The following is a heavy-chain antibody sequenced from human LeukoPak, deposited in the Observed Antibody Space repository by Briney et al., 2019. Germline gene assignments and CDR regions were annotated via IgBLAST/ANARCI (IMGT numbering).Heavy chain of an antibody. Sequence: GASVKVSCKASGYTFTSYGISWVRQAPGQGLEWMGWISAYNGNTNYAQKLRGRVTMTTDTSTSTAYMELRGLRSDDTAVYYCAGEGVAVADGAFDIWGQGTMVTVSS. CDR3: AGEGVAVADGAFDI. CDR2: ISAYNGNT. CDR1: GYTFTSYG. J-gene: IGHJ3*02. V-gene: IGHV1-18*01. D-gene: IGHD6-19*01.